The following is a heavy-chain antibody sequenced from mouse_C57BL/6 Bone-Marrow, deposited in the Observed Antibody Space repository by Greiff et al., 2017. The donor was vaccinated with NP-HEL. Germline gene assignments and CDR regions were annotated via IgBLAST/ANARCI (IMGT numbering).Heavy chain of an antibody. CDR3: TAPYAMDY. Sequence: EVQVVESGGGLVQPGGSMKLSCVASGFTFSNYWMNWVRQSPEKGLEWVAQIRLKSDNYATHYAESVKGRFTISRDDSKSSVYLQMNNLRAEDTGIYYCTAPYAMDYWGQGTSVTVSS. CDR2: IRLKSDNYAT. J-gene: IGHJ4*01. V-gene: IGHV6-3*01. CDR1: GFTFSNYW.